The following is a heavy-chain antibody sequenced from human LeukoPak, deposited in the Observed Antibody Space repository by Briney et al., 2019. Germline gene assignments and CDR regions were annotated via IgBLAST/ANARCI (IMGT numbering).Heavy chain of an antibody. V-gene: IGHV1-18*01. D-gene: IGHD5-18*01. CDR1: GGTFSSYA. CDR3: ARVGVQLWLPYYYYGMDV. CDR2: ISAYNGNT. J-gene: IGHJ6*02. Sequence: ASVKVSCKASGGTFSSYAISWVRQAPGQGLEWMGWISAYNGNTNYAQKLQGRVTMTTDTSTSTAYMELRSLRSDDTAVYYCARVGVQLWLPYYYYGMDVWGQGTTVTVSS.